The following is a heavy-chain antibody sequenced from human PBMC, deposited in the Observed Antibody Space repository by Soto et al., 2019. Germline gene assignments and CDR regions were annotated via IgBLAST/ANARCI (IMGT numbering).Heavy chain of an antibody. CDR2: ISYDGSNK. D-gene: IGHD3-10*01. J-gene: IGHJ4*02. Sequence: QVQLVESGGGVVQPGRSLRLSCAASGFTFSSYAMQWVRQAPGKGLEWVAVISYDGSNKYYADSVKGRFTISRDNSKNPLYMQMNSLRADDTAVYYCARPDYGSGSYPDYWGQGTLVTVSS. CDR3: ARPDYGSGSYPDY. CDR1: GFTFSSYA. V-gene: IGHV3-30-3*01.